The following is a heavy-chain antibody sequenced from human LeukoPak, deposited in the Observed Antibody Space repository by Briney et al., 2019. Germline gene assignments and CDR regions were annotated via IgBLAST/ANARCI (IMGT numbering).Heavy chain of an antibody. J-gene: IGHJ5*02. CDR2: ISAYNGNT. Sequence: ASVKVSCKASGYTFTSYGISWVRQAPGQGLEWMGWISAYNGNTNYAQKLQGRVTMTTDTSTSTAYMELRSLRSDDTAVYYCARYCSSTSCNGWFDPWGQGTLVTVSS. V-gene: IGHV1-18*01. D-gene: IGHD2-2*01. CDR1: GYTFTSYG. CDR3: ARYCSSTSCNGWFDP.